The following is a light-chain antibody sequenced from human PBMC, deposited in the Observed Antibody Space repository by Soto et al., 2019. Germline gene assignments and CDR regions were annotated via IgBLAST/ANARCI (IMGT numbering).Light chain of an antibody. Sequence: EIGLSQSPCTLSLSPWERATLSFRASQSVSSYLAWYQQKPGQAPRLLMYGASSRATGIPDRFSGSGSGTDFTLTISRLEPEDFAVYYCQQYGSSPSITFGQGTRLEIK. CDR1: QSVSSY. CDR2: GAS. V-gene: IGKV3-20*01. CDR3: QQYGSSPSIT. J-gene: IGKJ5*01.